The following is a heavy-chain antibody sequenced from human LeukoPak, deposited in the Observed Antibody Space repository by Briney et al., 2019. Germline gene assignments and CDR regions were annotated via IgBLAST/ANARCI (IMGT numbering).Heavy chain of an antibody. Sequence: SSETLSLTCTVSGGSISSSSYYWSWVRQPPGKGLEWIGYIYYSGGTSYNPSLKSRVTISVDTSKNQFSLKLSSVTAADTAVYYCAKEGARWEPSFSAFDIWGQGTMVTVSS. CDR1: GGSISSSSYY. J-gene: IGHJ3*02. V-gene: IGHV4-61*01. CDR2: IYYSGGT. D-gene: IGHD1-26*01. CDR3: AKEGARWEPSFSAFDI.